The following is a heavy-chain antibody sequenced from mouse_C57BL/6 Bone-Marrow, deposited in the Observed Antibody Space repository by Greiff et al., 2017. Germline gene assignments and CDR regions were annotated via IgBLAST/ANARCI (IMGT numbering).Heavy chain of an antibody. D-gene: IGHD1-1*01. Sequence: EVQRVESGGGLVQPKGSLKLSCAASGFSFNTYAMNWVRQAPGKGLEWVARIRSKSNNYATYYADSVKDRFTISRDDSESMLYLQMNNLKTEDTAMYYCVRHEDYGSSYYAMDYWGQGTSVTVSS. CDR3: VRHEDYGSSYYAMDY. V-gene: IGHV10-1*01. J-gene: IGHJ4*01. CDR2: IRSKSNNYAT. CDR1: GFSFNTYA.